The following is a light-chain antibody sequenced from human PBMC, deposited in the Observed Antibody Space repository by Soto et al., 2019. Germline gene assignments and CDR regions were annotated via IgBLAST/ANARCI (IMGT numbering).Light chain of an antibody. Sequence: AIQMTQSPTSLSASVGDRVIITCRASQDISTDLGWYQQKPGKAPKFLIYSATSTQSGVPSTFSGSGFGTDFTLTISSLQPEDFATYYCLQDHDYPRTFGQGTKVEF. J-gene: IGKJ1*01. V-gene: IGKV1-6*01. CDR2: SAT. CDR3: LQDHDYPRT. CDR1: QDISTD.